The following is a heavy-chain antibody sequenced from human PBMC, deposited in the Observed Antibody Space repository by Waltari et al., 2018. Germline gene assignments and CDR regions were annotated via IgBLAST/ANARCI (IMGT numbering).Heavy chain of an antibody. CDR2: ISYSGTT. CDR3: VRPGSSVGWYYFDY. J-gene: IGHJ4*02. Sequence: QLQLQESGPGLVKPSETLSLTCTVSGDSIRGSYYSWGWNRQPPGQGLEGIGSISYSGTTYCNPSLKSRVTMSVDTSKNQFSLNLSSVTAADTAVFYCVRPGSSVGWYYFDYWGQGTLVTVSS. V-gene: IGHV4-39*01. CDR1: GDSIRGSYYS. D-gene: IGHD6-19*01.